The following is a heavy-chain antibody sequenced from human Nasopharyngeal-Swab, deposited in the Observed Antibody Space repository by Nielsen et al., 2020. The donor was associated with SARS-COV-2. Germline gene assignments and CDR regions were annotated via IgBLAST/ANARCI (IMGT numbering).Heavy chain of an antibody. CDR1: GYTFTSYA. J-gene: IGHJ4*02. V-gene: IGHV7-4-1*02. CDR3: ARGITTVTTWGGY. D-gene: IGHD4-17*01. CDR2: INTNTGNP. Sequence: GSVKASCKASGYTFTSYAMNWVRQAPGQGLEWMGWINTNTGNPTYAQGFTGRFVFSLDTSVSTAYLQISSLKAEDTAGYYCARGITTVTTWGGYWGQGTLVTVSS.